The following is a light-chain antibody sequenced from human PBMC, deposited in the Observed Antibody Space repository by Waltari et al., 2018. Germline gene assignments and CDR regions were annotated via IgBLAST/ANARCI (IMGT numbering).Light chain of an antibody. Sequence: QSVLTQPPSVSGAPGQRVTIPCTGSRSNIGAGYDLPWYQQLPGTAPKLLIYGNSNRPSGVPDRFSGSKSGTSASLAITGLQAEDEADYYCQSYDSSLSGLYVFGTGTKVTVL. CDR2: GNS. J-gene: IGLJ1*01. V-gene: IGLV1-40*01. CDR3: QSYDSSLSGLYV. CDR1: RSNIGAGYD.